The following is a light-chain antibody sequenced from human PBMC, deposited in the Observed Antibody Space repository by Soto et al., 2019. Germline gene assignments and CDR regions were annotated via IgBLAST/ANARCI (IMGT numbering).Light chain of an antibody. J-gene: IGLJ1*01. V-gene: IGLV1-47*01. CDR2: SND. CDR1: SSNIGSNY. CDR3: AAWDDGLSAYV. Sequence: QPVLTQPPSASGTPGQRVTISCSGSSSNIGSNYVYWYQQFPGSAPKLLIYSNDQRPSGVPDRFSGSKSGTSASLAISGLRSEDDADYYCAAWDDGLSAYVFGTGTKLTVL.